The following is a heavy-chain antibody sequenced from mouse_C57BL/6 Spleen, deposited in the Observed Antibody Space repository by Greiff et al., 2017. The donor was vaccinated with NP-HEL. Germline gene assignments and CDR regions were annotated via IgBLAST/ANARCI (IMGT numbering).Heavy chain of an antibody. D-gene: IGHD1-1*01. CDR1: GYTFTDYE. CDR2: IDPETGGT. Sequence: VQLQQSGAELVRPGASVTLSCKASGYTFTDYEMHWVKQTPVHGLEWIGAIDPETGGTAYNQKFKGKAILTADKSSSTAYMELRSLTSEDSAVYYCTNYGNRAWFAYWGQGTLVTVSA. V-gene: IGHV1-15*01. J-gene: IGHJ3*01. CDR3: TNYGNRAWFAY.